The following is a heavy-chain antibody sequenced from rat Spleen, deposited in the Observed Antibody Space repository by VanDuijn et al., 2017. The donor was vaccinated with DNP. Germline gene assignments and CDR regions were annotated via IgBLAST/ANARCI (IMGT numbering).Heavy chain of an antibody. J-gene: IGHJ3*01. Sequence: EVHLAESGGDLVQPGRSLKLSCVVSRFIFNNYWMTWFRQVPGKGLVWVASINNRGGNTYYPDSVKGRFTISRDNAKNTLYLQMNSLRYEDTATEYCAMYYYSGENWFGYWGQGTLVTVSS. CDR1: RFIFNNYW. D-gene: IGHD1-1*01. CDR2: INNRGGNT. V-gene: IGHV5-31*01. CDR3: AMYYYSGENWFGY.